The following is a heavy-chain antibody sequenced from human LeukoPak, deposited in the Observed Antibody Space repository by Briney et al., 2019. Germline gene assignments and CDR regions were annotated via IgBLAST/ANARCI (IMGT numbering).Heavy chain of an antibody. J-gene: IGHJ4*02. CDR2: ISSSSSYI. V-gene: IGHV3-21*01. Sequence: PGGSLRLSCAASGFTFSSYSMNWVRQAPGKGLEWVSSISSSSSYIYYADSVKGRFTISRDNAKNSLYLQMNSRRAEDTAVYYCARVRGYSNYVSYWGQGTLVTVSS. CDR3: ARVRGYSNYVSY. CDR1: GFTFSSYS. D-gene: IGHD4-11*01.